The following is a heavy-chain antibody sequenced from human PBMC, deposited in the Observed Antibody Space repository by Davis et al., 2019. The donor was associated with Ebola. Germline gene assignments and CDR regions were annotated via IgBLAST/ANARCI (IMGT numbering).Heavy chain of an antibody. CDR3: ARHLHSRFGGIGFDY. J-gene: IGHJ4*02. Sequence: PSETLSLTCTVSGGSISSSSYYWGWIRQPPGKGLEWIGSIYYSGSTYYNPSLKSRVTISVDTSKNQFSLKLSSVTAADTAVYYCARHLHSRFGGIGFDYWGQGTLVTVSS. D-gene: IGHD3-10*01. V-gene: IGHV4-39*01. CDR1: GGSISSSSYY. CDR2: IYYSGST.